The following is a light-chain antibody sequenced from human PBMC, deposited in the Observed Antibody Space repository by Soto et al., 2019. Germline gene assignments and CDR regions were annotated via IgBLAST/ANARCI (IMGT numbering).Light chain of an antibody. CDR3: QQYYSPPYT. CDR1: QSVLYSSNNKNY. V-gene: IGKV4-1*01. Sequence: DIVMTQSPDSLAVSLGERATINCKSSQSVLYSSNNKNYLAWYQQKPGQPPKLLIYWASTRESGVPDRCSGSGSGTDFTLTISSLQAEDVAVYSCQQYYSPPYTFGQGTKLEIK. CDR2: WAS. J-gene: IGKJ2*01.